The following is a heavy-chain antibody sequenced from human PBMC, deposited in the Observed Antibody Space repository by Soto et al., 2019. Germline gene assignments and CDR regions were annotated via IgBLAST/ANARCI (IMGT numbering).Heavy chain of an antibody. CDR3: AKGVSSGWSYFDY. CDR2: ISGSGGST. V-gene: IGHV3-23*01. J-gene: IGHJ4*02. CDR1: GFTFSSYA. D-gene: IGHD6-25*01. Sequence: GGSLRLSCAASGFTFSSYAMSWVRQAPGKGLEWVSAISGSGGSTYYADSVKGRFTISRDNSKNTLYLQMNSLRAEDTAVYYWAKGVSSGWSYFDYGGQGTLVTVPS.